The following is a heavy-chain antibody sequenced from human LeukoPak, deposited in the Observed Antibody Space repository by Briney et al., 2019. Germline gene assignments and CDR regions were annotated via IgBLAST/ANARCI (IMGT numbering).Heavy chain of an antibody. Sequence: GRSLRLSCAASGFTFSSYAMSWVRQAPGKGLEWVSAINGIGGSTYYADSVKGRFTISRDNSKNTLYLQMNSLRAEDTAVYYCAKELYYYDSSGYPTPGFDYWGQGTLVTVSS. D-gene: IGHD3-22*01. CDR2: INGIGGST. CDR3: AKELYYYDSSGYPTPGFDY. J-gene: IGHJ4*02. CDR1: GFTFSSYA. V-gene: IGHV3-23*01.